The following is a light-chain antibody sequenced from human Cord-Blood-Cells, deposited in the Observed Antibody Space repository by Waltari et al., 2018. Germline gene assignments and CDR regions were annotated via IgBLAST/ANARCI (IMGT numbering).Light chain of an antibody. V-gene: IGLV2-8*01. CDR2: EVS. Sequence: QSALTQPPSASGSPGQSVTISCTGTSSDVGCYNYVSWYQQHPGKAPKLMIYEVSKRPSRVPDRFSGSKSGNTASLTVSGLQAEDEADYYCSSYAGSNVVFGGGTKLTVL. J-gene: IGLJ2*01. CDR3: SSYAGSNVV. CDR1: SSDVGCYNY.